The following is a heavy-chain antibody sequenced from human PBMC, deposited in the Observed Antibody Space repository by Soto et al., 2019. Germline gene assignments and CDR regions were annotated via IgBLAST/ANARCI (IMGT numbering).Heavy chain of an antibody. CDR1: GFTFDDYA. Sequence: EVQLVESGGGLVQPGRSLRLSCAASGFTFDDYAMHWVRQAPGKGLEWVSGIGWNGALVGYADSVKGRFTISRDDSKNTAYLQMNSLTTDDTAVYYCTSHSPEDMRRSWGLGTQVTVSS. CDR3: TSHSPEDMRRS. V-gene: IGHV3-9*01. D-gene: IGHD2-15*01. J-gene: IGHJ4*02. CDR2: IGWNGALV.